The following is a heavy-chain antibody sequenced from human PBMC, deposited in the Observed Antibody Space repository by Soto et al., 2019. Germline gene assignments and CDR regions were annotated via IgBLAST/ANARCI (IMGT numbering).Heavy chain of an antibody. J-gene: IGHJ6*02. Sequence: SETLSLTCTVSGGSISSYYWSWIRQPPGKGLEWIGYIYYSGTTNYNPSLKSRVTISVDTSKNQFSLKLSSVTAADTALYYCARARPCRNDAHNYLYDCLEVGGQGTTLAVSS. CDR3: ARARPCRNDAHNYLYDCLEV. CDR1: GGSISSYY. CDR2: IYYSGTT. V-gene: IGHV4-59*01. D-gene: IGHD1-1*01.